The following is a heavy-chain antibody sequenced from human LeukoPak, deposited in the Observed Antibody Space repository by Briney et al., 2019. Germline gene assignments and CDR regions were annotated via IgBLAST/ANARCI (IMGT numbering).Heavy chain of an antibody. Sequence: SQTLSLTCTVSGGSISSGSYYWSWIRQPAGKGLEWIGRIYTSGSTNYNPSLKSRVTISVDTSKNQFSLKLSSVTAADTAVYYCARDGGLAYCGGDCYRHWYFDLWGRGTLVTVSS. V-gene: IGHV4-61*02. D-gene: IGHD2-21*02. J-gene: IGHJ2*01. CDR3: ARDGGLAYCGGDCYRHWYFDL. CDR1: GGSISSGSYY. CDR2: IYTSGST.